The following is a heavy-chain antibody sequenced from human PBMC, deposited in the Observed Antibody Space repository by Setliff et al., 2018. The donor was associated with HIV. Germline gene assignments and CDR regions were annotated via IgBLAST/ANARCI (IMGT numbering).Heavy chain of an antibody. CDR1: GGTFSSYA. D-gene: IGHD3-10*01. V-gene: IGHV1-69*06. Sequence: VKVSCKASGGTFSSYAISWVRQAPGQGLEWMGRIIPIFGTANYAQKFQGRVTITADKSTSTAYMELSSLRSEDTAVYYCATSSLITLEYYMDVWGKGTTVTSP. CDR3: ATSSLITLEYYMDV. CDR2: IIPIFGTA. J-gene: IGHJ6*03.